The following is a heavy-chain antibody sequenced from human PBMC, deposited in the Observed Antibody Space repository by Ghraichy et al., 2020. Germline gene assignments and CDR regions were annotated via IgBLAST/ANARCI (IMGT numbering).Heavy chain of an antibody. V-gene: IGHV3-66*01. CDR3: ASARITNDY. CDR1: GFTVSSNF. J-gene: IGHJ4*02. CDR2: IYSHGDT. Sequence: GGSLRLSCAASGFTVSSNFMSWVRQAPGKGLEWVSLIYSHGDTYYADSVKGRFTISRDSSENTLFLQMNSLTTEDSGVYYCASARITNDYGGQGTLVTVSS. D-gene: IGHD2/OR15-2a*01.